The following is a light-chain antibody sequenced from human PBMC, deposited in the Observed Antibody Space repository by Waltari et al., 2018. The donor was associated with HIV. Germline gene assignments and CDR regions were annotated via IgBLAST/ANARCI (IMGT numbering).Light chain of an antibody. J-gene: IGLJ3*02. Sequence: QSALTQPASVYGSPGQSITLFCTGTSSAVGSYNVVSWYQQHPGKAPKLMIYEDNKRPSVVSNRFSGSKSGNTASLTISGLQAEDEADYYCCSYTGSTTWVFGGGTKLTVL. CDR3: CSYTGSTTWV. V-gene: IGLV2-23*01. CDR1: SSAVGSYNV. CDR2: EDN.